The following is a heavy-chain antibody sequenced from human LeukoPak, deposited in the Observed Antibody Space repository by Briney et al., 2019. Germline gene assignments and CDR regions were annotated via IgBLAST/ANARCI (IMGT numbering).Heavy chain of an antibody. J-gene: IGHJ4*02. CDR2: INPNSGST. D-gene: IGHD6-6*01. CDR3: ARGSSSSSIDY. V-gene: IGHV1-2*02. CDR1: GYTFTGYY. Sequence: ASVKVSCKASGYTFTGYYMHWVRQAPGQGLEWMGWINPNSGSTNYAQKFQGRVTMTRDTSISTAYMELSRLRSDDTAVYYCARGSSSSSIDYWGQGTLVTVSS.